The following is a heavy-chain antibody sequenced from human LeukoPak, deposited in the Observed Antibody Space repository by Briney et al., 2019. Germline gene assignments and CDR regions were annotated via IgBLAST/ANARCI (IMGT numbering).Heavy chain of an antibody. V-gene: IGHV4-34*01. CDR2: INHSGST. CDR1: GGSFSGYY. Sequence: SETLSLTCAVYGGSFSGYYWSWIRQPPGKGLEWIGEINHSGSTNYNPSLKSRVTISVDTSKNQFSLKLSSVTAADTAVYYCAREGITMARGVPDWGQGTLVTVSS. J-gene: IGHJ4*02. CDR3: AREGITMARGVPD. D-gene: IGHD3-10*01.